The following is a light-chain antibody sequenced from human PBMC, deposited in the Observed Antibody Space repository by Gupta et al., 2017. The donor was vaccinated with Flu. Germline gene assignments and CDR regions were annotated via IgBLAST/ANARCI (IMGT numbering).Light chain of an antibody. J-gene: IGLJ1*01. CDR2: DVI. CDR3: FSFSGGGFYV. CDR1: RSDMGVYNF. V-gene: IGLV2-11*01. Sequence: VVVSCTGTRSDMGVYNFVSCYQQHPGKAPKLIIYDVINRPSGVPDRFSGSKSGNTASLTTSGLQAEDDADYYCFSFSGGGFYVFGTGTKVTVL.